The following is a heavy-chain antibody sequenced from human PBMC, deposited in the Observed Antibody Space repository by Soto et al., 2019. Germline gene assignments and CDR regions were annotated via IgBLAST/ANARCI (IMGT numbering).Heavy chain of an antibody. CDR3: AKEVAVAGDFDY. CDR2: ISSDGNTK. J-gene: IGHJ4*01. V-gene: IGHV3-30*18. Sequence: GGSLRLSCVASGFTFSSYGIHWVHQAPGKGLEWVAVISSDGNTKYYADSVKGRFTISRDNSKNTLYLQMDSLRPEDTAVYYCAKEVAVAGDFDYWGHGTLVTVSS. D-gene: IGHD6-19*01. CDR1: GFTFSSYG.